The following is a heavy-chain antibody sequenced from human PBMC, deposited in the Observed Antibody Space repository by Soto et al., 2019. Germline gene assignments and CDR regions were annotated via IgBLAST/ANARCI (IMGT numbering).Heavy chain of an antibody. CDR2: FDPEDGET. J-gene: IGHJ4*02. CDR1: GYTFTSYG. Sequence: ASVKVSCKASGYTFTSYGISWVRQAPGKGLEWMGGFDPEDGETIYAQKFQGRVTMTEDTSTDTAYMELSSLRSEDTAVYYCATLGSGSHDYWGQGTLVTVSS. D-gene: IGHD3-10*02. CDR3: ATLGSGSHDY. V-gene: IGHV1-24*01.